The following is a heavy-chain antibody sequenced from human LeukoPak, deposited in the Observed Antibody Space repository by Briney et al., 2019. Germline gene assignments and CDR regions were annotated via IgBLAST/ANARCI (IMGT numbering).Heavy chain of an antibody. CDR1: GFLFSSYW. V-gene: IGHV3-7*01. CDR3: ARDPYHDNLSFGAFDL. CDR2: TNQDGNGR. J-gene: IGHJ3*01. D-gene: IGHD1-1*01. Sequence: GGSLRLSCTASGFLFSSYWMTWVRQAPGKGLEWAANTNQDGNGRYYVDSLKGRFTISRDNAKNSLYLEIDSLRVEDTAVYYCARDPYHDNLSFGAFDLWGQGTMVIVSS.